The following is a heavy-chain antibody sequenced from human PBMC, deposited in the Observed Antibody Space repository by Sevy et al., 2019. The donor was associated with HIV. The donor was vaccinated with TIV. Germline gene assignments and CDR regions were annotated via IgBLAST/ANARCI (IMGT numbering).Heavy chain of an antibody. CDR2: INSSGGST. D-gene: IGHD6-13*01. CDR1: GFSFSYYG. Sequence: GGSLRLSCIGSGFSFSYYGIHWVRQAPGKGLEWVAVINSSGGSTDYADSVRGRFSISRDNPNVFLEMNSLRVEDTAVYYCVKERVGYISSWYYFDYWGQGTLVTVSS. J-gene: IGHJ4*02. CDR3: VKERVGYISSWYYFDY. V-gene: IGHV3-23*01.